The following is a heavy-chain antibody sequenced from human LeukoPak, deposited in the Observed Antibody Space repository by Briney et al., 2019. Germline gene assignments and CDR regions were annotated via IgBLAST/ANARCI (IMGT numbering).Heavy chain of an antibody. CDR3: ARGGWFDP. CDR1: GGSISSGGYS. CDR2: IYHSGST. Sequence: SETLSLTCAVSGGSISSGGYSWSWIRQPPGKGLEWIGYIYHSGSTYYNPSLKSRVTISVDRSKNQFSLKLSSVTAADTAVYYCARGGWFDPWGQGTLVTVSS. J-gene: IGHJ5*02. D-gene: IGHD3-16*01. V-gene: IGHV4-30-2*01.